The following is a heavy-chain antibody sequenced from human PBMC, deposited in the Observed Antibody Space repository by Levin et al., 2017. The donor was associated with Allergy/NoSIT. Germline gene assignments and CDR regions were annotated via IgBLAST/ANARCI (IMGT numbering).Heavy chain of an antibody. CDR2: IINSGVGT. D-gene: IGHD6-19*01. CDR1: GFTFNNYA. V-gene: IGHV3-23*01. CDR3: AKDAIRGSDQPYYFDY. J-gene: IGHJ4*02. Sequence: LSLTCAASGFTFNNYAMSWVRQAPGKGLEWASAIINSGVGTYYADSVKGRFTISRDNSKNTMYQQMNSLRAEDTAVYFCAKDAIRGSDQPYYFDYWGQGTLVTASS.